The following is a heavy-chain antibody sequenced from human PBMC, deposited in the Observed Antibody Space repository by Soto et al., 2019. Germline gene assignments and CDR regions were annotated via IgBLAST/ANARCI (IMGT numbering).Heavy chain of an antibody. J-gene: IGHJ5*02. V-gene: IGHV1-69*02. CDR1: GGTFSSYT. D-gene: IGHD2-2*01. CDR3: ARVQGYCSSTSCYGFDLLTWFDP. CDR2: IIPILGIA. Sequence: ASVKVSCKASGGTFSSYTISWVRQAPGQGLEWMGRIIPILGIANYAQKFQGRVTITADKSTSTAYMELSSLRSEDTAVYYCARVQGYCSSTSCYGFDLLTWFDPWGQGNLVTVS.